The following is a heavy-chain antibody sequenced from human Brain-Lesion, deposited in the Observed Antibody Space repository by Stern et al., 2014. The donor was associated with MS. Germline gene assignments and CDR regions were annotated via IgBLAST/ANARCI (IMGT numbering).Heavy chain of an antibody. V-gene: IGHV5-51*03. CDR1: GYLFDDYW. Sequence: DQLVQSGAEVKKPGESLKISCEASGYLFDDYWIGWVRQMSGRGLELVAIIFPRDSNTRYSPSVQGQVTISADKAIRTAHLQGSSRKASDTPIYYCARSPATPSGYDRFDYWGQGALVTVSS. CDR2: IFPRDSNT. D-gene: IGHD5-12*01. J-gene: IGHJ4*02. CDR3: ARSPATPSGYDRFDY.